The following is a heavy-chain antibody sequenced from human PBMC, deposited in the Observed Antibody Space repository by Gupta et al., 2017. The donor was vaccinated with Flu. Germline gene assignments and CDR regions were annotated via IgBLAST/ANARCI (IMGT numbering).Heavy chain of an antibody. Sequence: ISSSGSTIYYADSVKGRFTISRDNAKNSLYLQMNSLRAEDTAVYYCASSHVDTAMVTGFDYWGQGTLVTVSS. CDR2: ISSSGSTI. CDR3: ASSHVDTAMVTGFDY. J-gene: IGHJ4*02. V-gene: IGHV3-48*03. D-gene: IGHD5-18*01.